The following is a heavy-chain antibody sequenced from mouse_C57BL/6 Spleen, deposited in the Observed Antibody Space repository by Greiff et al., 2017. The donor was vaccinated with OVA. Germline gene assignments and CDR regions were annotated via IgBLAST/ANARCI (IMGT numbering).Heavy chain of an antibody. CDR2: ISDGGSYT. CDR1: GFTFSSYA. V-gene: IGHV5-4*01. Sequence: EVKLVESGGGLVKPGGSLKLSCAASGFTFSSYAMSWVRQTPEKRLEWVATISDGGSYTYYPDNVKGRFTISRDNAKNNLYLQMSHLKSEDTAMYYCARDRGEGYFDYWGQGTTLTVSS. CDR3: ARDRGEGYFDY. D-gene: IGHD3-1*01. J-gene: IGHJ2*01.